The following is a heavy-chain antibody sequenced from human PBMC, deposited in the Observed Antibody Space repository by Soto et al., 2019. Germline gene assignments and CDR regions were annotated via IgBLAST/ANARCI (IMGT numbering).Heavy chain of an antibody. CDR2: IHYSGNT. D-gene: IGHD3-22*01. CDR1: GVSISSNSDY. Sequence: SETLSLTCTVSGVSISSNSDYWGWIRQPPGKGLEWIGNIHYSGNTYYSPSLKSRVTISLDTSKNQFSLKLSSVTAADTAVYYCATLYYYGTSGYYYGRYFDPWGQGTLVTVSS. J-gene: IGHJ5*02. V-gene: IGHV4-39*01. CDR3: ATLYYYGTSGYYYGRYFDP.